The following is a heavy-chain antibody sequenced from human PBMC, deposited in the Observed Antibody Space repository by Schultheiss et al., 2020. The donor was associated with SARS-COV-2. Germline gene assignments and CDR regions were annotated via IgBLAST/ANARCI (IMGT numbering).Heavy chain of an antibody. J-gene: IGHJ4*02. CDR3: AKGGPFDY. Sequence: GGSLRLSCAASGFTVSSNYMSWVRQAPGKGLEWVAVIWYDGSNKYYADSVKGRFTISRDNAKNTLYLQMNSLRAEDTAVYYCAKGGPFDYWGQGTLVTVSS. CDR2: IWYDGSNK. CDR1: GFTVSSNY. V-gene: IGHV3-33*03.